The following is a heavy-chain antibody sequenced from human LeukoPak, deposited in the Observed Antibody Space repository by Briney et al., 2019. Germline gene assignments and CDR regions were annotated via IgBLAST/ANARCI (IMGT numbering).Heavy chain of an antibody. D-gene: IGHD2-21*02. CDR1: GFTFSGHY. J-gene: IGHJ4*02. V-gene: IGHV1-2*02. Sequence: ASVKVSCKASGFTFSGHYIHWVRQAPGQGLEWMGYINPHSGGTSSPQKLQGRLTMTTDTSISAVYTELSSLTSDDTAMYYCVREGNELLSKNFDYWGQGTLVTVSS. CDR3: VREGNELLSKNFDY. CDR2: INPHSGGT.